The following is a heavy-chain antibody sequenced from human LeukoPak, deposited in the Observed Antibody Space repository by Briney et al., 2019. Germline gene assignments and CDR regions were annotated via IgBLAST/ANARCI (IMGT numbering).Heavy chain of an antibody. Sequence: GGSLRLSCVASGFTFSSYGMHWVRQAPGKGLEWVAVIWYDGSNKYYADSVKGRFTISRDNSKNTLYLQMNSLRAEDTAVYYCARGPGVVAAYFDYWGQGTLVTVSS. CDR1: GFTFSSYG. CDR2: IWYDGSNK. J-gene: IGHJ4*02. V-gene: IGHV3-33*01. D-gene: IGHD2-15*01. CDR3: ARGPGVVAAYFDY.